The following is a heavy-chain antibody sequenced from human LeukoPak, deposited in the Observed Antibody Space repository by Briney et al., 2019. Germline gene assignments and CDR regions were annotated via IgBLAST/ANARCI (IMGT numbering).Heavy chain of an antibody. CDR2: ISWNSGSI. D-gene: IGHD1-26*01. CDR3: AYGAGSYYLFDY. CDR1: GFTFSSYW. J-gene: IGHJ4*02. Sequence: GGSLRLSCAASGFTFSSYWMHWVRQAPGKGLEWVSGISWNSGSIGYADSVKGRFTLSRDNAKNSLYLQMNSLRAEDTALYYCAYGAGSYYLFDYWGQGTLVTVSS. V-gene: IGHV3-9*01.